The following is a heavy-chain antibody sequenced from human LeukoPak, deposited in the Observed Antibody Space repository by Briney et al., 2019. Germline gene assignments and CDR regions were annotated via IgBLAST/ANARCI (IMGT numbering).Heavy chain of an antibody. J-gene: IGHJ4*02. D-gene: IGHD2-15*01. CDR1: GFTFASYT. V-gene: IGHV3-23*01. Sequence: GGSLRLSCAASGFTFASYTMTWVRQAPGKGLEWVSTIGGSASGTFYADSVKGRFSISRDNSKNTLYLQMNSLRAEDAAVYYCAKGGDGSYYSRADCWGQGTLVTVSS. CDR3: AKGGDGSYYSRADC. CDR2: IGGSASGT.